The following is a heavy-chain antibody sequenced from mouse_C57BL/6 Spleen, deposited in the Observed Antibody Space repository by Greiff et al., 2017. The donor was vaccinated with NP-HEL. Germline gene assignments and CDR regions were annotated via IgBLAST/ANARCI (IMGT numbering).Heavy chain of an antibody. CDR1: GYTFTSYW. J-gene: IGHJ3*01. Sequence: VQLQQSGTELVKPGASVKLSCKASGYTFTSYWMHWVKQRPGQGLEWIGNINPSNGGTNYNEKFKSKATRTVDKSSSTAYMQLSSLTSEDSAVYYCGRGHSSGYLAWFAYWGQGTLVTVAA. CDR2: INPSNGGT. CDR3: GRGHSSGYLAWFAY. D-gene: IGHD3-1*01. V-gene: IGHV1-53*01.